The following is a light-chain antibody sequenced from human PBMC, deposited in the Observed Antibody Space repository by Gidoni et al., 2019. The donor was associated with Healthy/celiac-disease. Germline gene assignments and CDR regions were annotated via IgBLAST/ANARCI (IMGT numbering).Light chain of an antibody. CDR1: SSDVGGYNY. CDR2: DVS. Sequence: QSALTQPASVSGSPGQSITISCTGTSSDVGGYNYVSWYQQHPGKAPKLMIYDVSTRPSGVSNRFSGSKSCNTASLTISGLQAEDEADYYCSSYTSSSTLPYVFGTGTKVTVL. J-gene: IGLJ1*01. CDR3: SSYTSSSTLPYV. V-gene: IGLV2-14*01.